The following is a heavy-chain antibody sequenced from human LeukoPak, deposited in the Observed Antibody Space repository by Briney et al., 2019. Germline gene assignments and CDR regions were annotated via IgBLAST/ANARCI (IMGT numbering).Heavy chain of an antibody. CDR1: GFTFNSYG. D-gene: IGHD5-18*01. J-gene: IGHJ4*02. CDR3: AKGYSFHFDY. CDR2: IRSDGTNK. Sequence: GGSLRLSCAASGFTFNSYGMHWVRQAPGKGLEWVAFIRSDGTNKYYADSVKGRFTISRDNSKNTPYLQMNSLRPEDAAVYYCAKGYSFHFDYWGQGTLVTVPS. V-gene: IGHV3-30*02.